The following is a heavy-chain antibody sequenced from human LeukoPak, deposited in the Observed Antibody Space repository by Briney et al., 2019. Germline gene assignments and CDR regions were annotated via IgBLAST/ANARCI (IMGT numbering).Heavy chain of an antibody. CDR1: GFTFTTYW. CDR3: ARDKAVGPTLLDY. J-gene: IGHJ4*02. CDR2: IKQDGSEI. V-gene: IGHV3-7*01. D-gene: IGHD1-26*01. Sequence: HSGESLRLSCTASGFTFTTYWMSWVRQAPGKGPEWVANIKQDGSEIYYVDSVKGRFTISRDNAKNSLYLQMNSLRAEDTAVYYCARDKAVGPTLLDYWGQGTLVTVSS.